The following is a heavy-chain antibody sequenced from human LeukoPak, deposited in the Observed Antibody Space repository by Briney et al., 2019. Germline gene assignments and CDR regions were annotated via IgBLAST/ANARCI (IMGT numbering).Heavy chain of an antibody. CDR3: AKDGAGGGDDHWFDS. J-gene: IGHJ5*01. CDR1: AFTFNSFA. CDR2: IDDSGGST. D-gene: IGHD3-16*01. V-gene: IGHV3-23*01. Sequence: PAVNLRLSCAASAFTFNSFAMTWVRHAPGKGLEWVSTIDDSGGSTYYAESVKGRFTMSRDNSRDALHMEMSSLRVEDTAVYYCAKDGAGGGDDHWFDSWGQGTLVTVSS.